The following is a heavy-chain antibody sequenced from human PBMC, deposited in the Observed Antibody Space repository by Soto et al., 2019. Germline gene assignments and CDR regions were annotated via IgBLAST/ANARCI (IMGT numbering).Heavy chain of an antibody. CDR2: IYWDDDK. D-gene: IGHD4-4*01. CDR1: GFSLSTSAVG. Sequence: QIPLKVSGPTLVKPPQTLTLTCTFSGFSLSTSAVGVGWIRQPPGKALESLALIYWDDDKRYSPSLNSTPTITKNTSKNQLVLTMTNMDPVDTATYYCAHRGTTVKPEGDDYYGMDVWAQGTTVTVSA. J-gene: IGHJ6*01. CDR3: AHRGTTVKPEGDDYYGMDV. V-gene: IGHV2-5*02.